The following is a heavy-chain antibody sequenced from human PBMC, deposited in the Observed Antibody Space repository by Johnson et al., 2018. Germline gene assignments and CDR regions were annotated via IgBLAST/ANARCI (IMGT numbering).Heavy chain of an antibody. CDR1: GFTFRTYN. Sequence: VQLVQSGGGLVKPGGSLRLSCAASGFTFRTYNMNWVRQAPGKGLEWVSSISSSGAYIYYADSVRGRFTISRDNTKKSLYLQMNSLRVEDSAVYYCANDWRCCTGDPWFLPDAFDISGQGTMVTVSS. CDR2: ISSSGAYI. CDR3: ANDWRCCTGDPWFLPDAFDI. V-gene: IGHV3-21*01. J-gene: IGHJ3*02. D-gene: IGHD2-8*02.